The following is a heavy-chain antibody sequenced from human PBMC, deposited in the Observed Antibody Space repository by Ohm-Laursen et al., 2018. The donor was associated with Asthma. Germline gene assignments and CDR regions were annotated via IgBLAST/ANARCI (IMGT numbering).Heavy chain of an antibody. CDR1: GYTFTSYG. J-gene: IGHJ6*02. CDR3: ARGGYCSSTSCFNYGMDV. D-gene: IGHD2-2*01. CDR2: ISAYNGNT. V-gene: IGHV1-18*04. Sequence: ASVKVSCKASGYTFTSYGISWVRQAPGQGLEWMGWISAYNGNTNYAQKLQGRVTMTTDTSTSTAYMELRSLRSDDTAVYYCARGGYCSSTSCFNYGMDVWGQGTTVTVSS.